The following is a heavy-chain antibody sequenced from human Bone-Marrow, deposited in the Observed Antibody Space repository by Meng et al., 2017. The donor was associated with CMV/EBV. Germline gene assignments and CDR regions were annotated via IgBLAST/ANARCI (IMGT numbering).Heavy chain of an antibody. CDR1: GASMRGTDHY. CDR2: IHYTGST. CDR3: VRELMAPAAIDF. V-gene: IGHV4-31*03. D-gene: IGHD6-13*01. J-gene: IGHJ4*02. Sequence: CSVSGASMRGTDHYCAWIRHHPERGLEWIGYIHYTGSTLYNPSLRSRLTISIDTSKSQFTLNVTSVTAADTAVYYCVRELMAPAAIDFWGQGTLVTVSS.